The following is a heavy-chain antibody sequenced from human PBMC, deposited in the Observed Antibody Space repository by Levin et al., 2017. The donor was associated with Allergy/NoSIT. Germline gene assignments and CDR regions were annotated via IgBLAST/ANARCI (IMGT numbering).Heavy chain of an antibody. CDR1: GASISSGHYY. CDR2: SYYSGTA. D-gene: IGHD2-8*02. CDR3: ARVRNAGGRGWFDS. Sequence: SETLSLTCTVSGASISSGHYYWSWIRQSPGKGLEWIGHSYYSGTAYYNPSLKSRLTISVDTSKNQFSLKLSPVTAADSAVYYCARVRNAGGRGWFDSWGQGTLVTVSS. J-gene: IGHJ5*01. V-gene: IGHV4-31*03.